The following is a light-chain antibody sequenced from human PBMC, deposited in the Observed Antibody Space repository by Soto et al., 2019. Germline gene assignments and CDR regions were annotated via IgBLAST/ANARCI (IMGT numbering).Light chain of an antibody. CDR3: QQYDNLQLT. Sequence: DIPMTQSPSSLSASVGDRVTITCQASQDISNYLNWYQQKPGKAPKLLIYDASNLETVVPSRFSGSGSGTDFTFTISSLQPEDIATYYCQQYDNLQLTFGGGTKVEIK. V-gene: IGKV1-33*01. CDR1: QDISNY. J-gene: IGKJ4*01. CDR2: DAS.